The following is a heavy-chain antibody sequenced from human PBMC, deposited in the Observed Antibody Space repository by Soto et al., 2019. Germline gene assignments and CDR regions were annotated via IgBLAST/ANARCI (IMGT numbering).Heavy chain of an antibody. CDR2: SSGIGGST. J-gene: IGHJ4*02. CDR3: AKAGVNPGHYFDY. V-gene: IGHV3-23*01. D-gene: IGHD3-10*01. Sequence: GGSLRLSWAASGSTSSSHATGWVRQPPGKGRGWVSASSGIGGSTYYADSVTGWLTISTDNSTKTLWLQMTRLRAEDPAVYYCAKAGVNPGHYFDYWGQGTLVTVSS. CDR1: GSTSSSHA.